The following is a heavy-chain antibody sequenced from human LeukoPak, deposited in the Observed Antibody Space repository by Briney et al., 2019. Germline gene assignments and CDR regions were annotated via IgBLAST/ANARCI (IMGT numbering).Heavy chain of an antibody. CDR2: IYYSGST. Sequence: PSQTLSLICTVSGGSISSGDYYWSWIRQPPGKGLEWIGYIYYSGSTYYNPSLKSRVTISVDTSKNQFSLKLSSVTAADTAVYYCARLYILATTYFDYWGQGALVTVSS. CDR1: GGSISSGDYY. V-gene: IGHV4-30-4*01. D-gene: IGHD5-12*01. J-gene: IGHJ4*02. CDR3: ARLYILATTYFDY.